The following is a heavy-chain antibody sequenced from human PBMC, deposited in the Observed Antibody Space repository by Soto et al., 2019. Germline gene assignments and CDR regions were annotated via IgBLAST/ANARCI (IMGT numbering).Heavy chain of an antibody. D-gene: IGHD2-2*01. CDR3: VIVVVPSAAYWYFDL. CDR1: GGTFSSYA. V-gene: IGHV1-69*02. Sequence: QVQLVQSGAEVKKPGSSVNVSCKASGGTFSSYAISWVRQAPGQGLEWMGRIIPILGIANYAQKFQGRVTITADKSTSTAYMELSSMRSEDTAVYYCVIVVVPSAAYWYFDLWGRGTLVTVSS. CDR2: IIPILGIA. J-gene: IGHJ2*01.